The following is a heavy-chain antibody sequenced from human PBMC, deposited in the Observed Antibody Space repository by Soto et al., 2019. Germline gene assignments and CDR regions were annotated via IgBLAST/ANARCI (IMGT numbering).Heavy chain of an antibody. CDR3: ARVQWELLIRAFDI. CDR2: ISAYNGNT. Sequence: ASVKVSCKASGYTFTSYGISWVRQALGQGLEWMGWISAYNGNTNYAQRLQGRVTMTTDTSTSTAYMELRSLRYDDTAVYYCARVQWELLIRAFDIWGQGTMVTVSS. D-gene: IGHD1-26*01. V-gene: IGHV1-18*01. J-gene: IGHJ3*02. CDR1: GYTFTSYG.